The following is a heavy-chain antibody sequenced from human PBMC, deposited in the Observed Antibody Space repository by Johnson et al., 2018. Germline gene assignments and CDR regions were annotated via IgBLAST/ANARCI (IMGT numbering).Heavy chain of an antibody. CDR3: AREVIQQGVDYFDP. V-gene: IGHV4-61*02. CDR1: GGSINSGTFF. D-gene: IGHD5-18*01. Sequence: QVQLQESGPGLVEPSQTLSLTCLVSGGSINSGTFFWTWMRQPAGNGLEWIGRIWTSGTTTHSNPSPKGRVTISLDTPKNQVSPELTSVTATDTAVYYCAREVIQQGVDYFDPWGQGTLVTVSS. J-gene: IGHJ5*02. CDR2: IWTSGTT.